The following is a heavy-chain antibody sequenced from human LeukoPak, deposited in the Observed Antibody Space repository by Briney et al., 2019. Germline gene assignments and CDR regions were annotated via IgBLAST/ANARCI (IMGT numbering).Heavy chain of an antibody. CDR3: ARDRDPGYNDSSGYRRVNAFDI. V-gene: IGHV3-23*01. D-gene: IGHD3-22*01. CDR1: GFTFSSYA. CDR2: ISGGGGTT. J-gene: IGHJ3*02. Sequence: GGSLRLSCAASGFTFSSYAMSWVRQAPGKGLEWVSAISGGGGTTYYADSVKGRFTISRDNAKNSLYLQMNSLRAEDTAVYYCARDRDPGYNDSSGYRRVNAFDIWGQGTMVTVSS.